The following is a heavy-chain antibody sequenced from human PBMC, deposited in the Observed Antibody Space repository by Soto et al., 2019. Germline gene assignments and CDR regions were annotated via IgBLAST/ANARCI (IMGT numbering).Heavy chain of an antibody. Sequence: LSLTCTVSGSSISPFYWSWIRQPPGKGLEWIGYIYYTGSTKYNPSLKSRVTLSLGTSRNQLSLKLSSVTAADTAVYFCTRVGGYYGDYPNFDYWGPGTLVTVS. CDR1: GSSISPFY. CDR2: IYYTGST. D-gene: IGHD4-17*01. V-gene: IGHV4-59*01. J-gene: IGHJ4*02. CDR3: TRVGGYYGDYPNFDY.